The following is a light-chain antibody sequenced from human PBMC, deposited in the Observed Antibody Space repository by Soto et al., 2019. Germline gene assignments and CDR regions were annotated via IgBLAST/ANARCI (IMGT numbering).Light chain of an antibody. CDR2: EVS. CDR1: SSDVGGYKY. Sequence: QSALTQPASVSGSPGQSITISCTGTSSDVGGYKYVSWYQQHPGKAPKLIIYEVSNRPSGVSNRFSGSKSGNTASLTISGLQAEDEADYYCSSYGSGNARLFGTGTRSPS. J-gene: IGLJ1*01. CDR3: SSYGSGNARL. V-gene: IGLV2-14*01.